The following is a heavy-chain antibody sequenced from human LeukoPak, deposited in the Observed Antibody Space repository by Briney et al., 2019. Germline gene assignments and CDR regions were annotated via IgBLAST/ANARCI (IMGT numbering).Heavy chain of an antibody. J-gene: IGHJ4*02. D-gene: IGHD2-21*01. Sequence: SETLSLTCTVSGGSISSYYWSWIRQPPGKGLEWIGYIYYSGSTNYNPSLKSRVTISVDTSKNQFSLKLSSVTAADTAVYYCAKPFLWSPLFDYWGQGTLVTVSS. CDR1: GGSISSYY. CDR2: IYYSGST. CDR3: AKPFLWSPLFDY. V-gene: IGHV4-59*01.